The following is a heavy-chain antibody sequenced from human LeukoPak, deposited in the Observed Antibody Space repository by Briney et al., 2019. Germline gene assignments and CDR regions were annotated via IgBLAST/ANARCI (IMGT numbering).Heavy chain of an antibody. CDR1: GFTFDDYA. V-gene: IGHV3-9*01. Sequence: GGSLGLSCAASGFTFDDYAMHWVRPAPGKGLEWVSGISWNSGSIGYADSVKGRFTISRDNAKNSLYLQMNSLRAEDTALYYCAKVVPRGGFDPWGQGTLVTVSS. CDR3: AKVVPRGGFDP. J-gene: IGHJ5*02. CDR2: ISWNSGSI.